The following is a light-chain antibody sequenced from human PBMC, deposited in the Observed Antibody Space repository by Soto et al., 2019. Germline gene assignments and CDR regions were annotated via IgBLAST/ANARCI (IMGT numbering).Light chain of an antibody. CDR2: EAS. CDR1: QSLGSW. CDR3: QQFNSYPIT. V-gene: IGKV1-5*01. Sequence: DIQMTQSPSTLSASVGGRGTITCRASQSLGSWLAWYQQKPGKAPKLLIYEASSLESGVPSRFSGSGSGTEFTLTIGGLQPDDFATYYCQQFNSYPITFGQGTRRESK. J-gene: IGKJ5*01.